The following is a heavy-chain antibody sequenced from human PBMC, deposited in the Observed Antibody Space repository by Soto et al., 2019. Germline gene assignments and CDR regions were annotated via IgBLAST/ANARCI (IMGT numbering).Heavy chain of an antibody. CDR1: GFTFSSYW. CDR3: AXDIGYSSGWLPDDAFDI. J-gene: IGHJ3*02. D-gene: IGHD6-19*01. Sequence: GGSLRLSCAASGFTFSSYWMSWVRQAPGKGLEWVANIKQDGSEKYYVDSVKGRFTISRDNAKNSLYLQMNSLRAEDTAVYYCAXDIGYSSGWLPDDAFDIWGQGTMVTVSS. V-gene: IGHV3-7*01. CDR2: IKQDGSEK.